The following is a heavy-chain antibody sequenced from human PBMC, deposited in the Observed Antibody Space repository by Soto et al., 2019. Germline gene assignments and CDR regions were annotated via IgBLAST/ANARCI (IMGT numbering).Heavy chain of an antibody. J-gene: IGHJ1*01. CDR2: VNHIGIT. V-gene: IGHV4-34*01. D-gene: IGHD4-17*01. CDR3: ARKGALLIGDQGVYFQH. Sequence: QVQLQQWGAGLLKPSETLSLTCAVYGGSFSGYYWSWIRQTPGKGLEWIGEVNHIGITNYSPSLKSRVTISADISRNQFSLKLSSATVADTAIYYCARKGALLIGDQGVYFQHWGQGTPVTVSS. CDR1: GGSFSGYY.